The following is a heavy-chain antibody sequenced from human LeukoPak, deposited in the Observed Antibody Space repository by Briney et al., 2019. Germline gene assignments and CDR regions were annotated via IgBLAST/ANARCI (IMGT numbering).Heavy chain of an antibody. CDR1: GFTFSSYA. CDR2: IKPDGSEK. D-gene: IGHD3-10*01. CDR3: ARERMYSGSGSTYPYYDY. J-gene: IGHJ4*02. Sequence: GGSLRLSCAASGFTFSSYAMSWVRQSPGKGLEWVANIKPDGSEKYFVDSVKGRFTISRDNAKNALDLEMNSLRAEDTAEYFCARERMYSGSGSTYPYYDYWGQGTLVTVSS. V-gene: IGHV3-7*01.